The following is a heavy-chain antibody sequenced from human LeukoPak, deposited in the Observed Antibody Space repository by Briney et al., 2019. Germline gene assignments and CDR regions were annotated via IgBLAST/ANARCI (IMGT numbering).Heavy chain of an antibody. V-gene: IGHV4-59*01. CDR3: ARGGHSYGSFRLYFDY. J-gene: IGHJ4*02. Sequence: SETLSLTCAVSGASIRSYDWSWIRQPPGKGLEWIGGIYNSGGTNDNPSLKSRVSISLDTSKNQFSLTLTSVTAADTAVYYCARGGHSYGSFRLYFDYWGQGTLVTVSS. D-gene: IGHD5-18*01. CDR1: GASIRSYD. CDR2: IYNSGGT.